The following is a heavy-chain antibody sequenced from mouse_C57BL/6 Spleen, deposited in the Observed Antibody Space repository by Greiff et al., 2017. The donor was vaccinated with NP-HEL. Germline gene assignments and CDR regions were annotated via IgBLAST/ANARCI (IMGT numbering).Heavy chain of an antibody. CDR2: IDPETGGT. CDR1: GYTFTDYE. Sequence: QVQLQQSGAELVRPGASVTLSCKASGYTFTDYEMHWVKQTPVHGLEWIGAIDPETGGTAYNQKFKGKAILTADKSSSTAYMELRSLTSEDSAVYYCTNYDGYAMDYWGQGTSVTVSS. D-gene: IGHD2-4*01. CDR3: TNYDGYAMDY. V-gene: IGHV1-15*01. J-gene: IGHJ4*01.